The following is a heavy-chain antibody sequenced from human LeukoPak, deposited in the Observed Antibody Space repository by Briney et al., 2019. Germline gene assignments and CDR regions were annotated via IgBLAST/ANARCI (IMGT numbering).Heavy chain of an antibody. V-gene: IGHV4-39*01. CDR3: ARPSLGYCSSTSCFKHAFDI. CDR1: GGSISSSSYY. D-gene: IGHD2-2*01. J-gene: IGHJ3*02. Sequence: PSETLSLTCTVSGGSISSSSYYWGWIRQPPGKGLEWIGSIYYSGSTYYNPSLKSRVTISVDTSKNQFSLKLSSVTAADTAVYYCARPSLGYCSSTSCFKHAFDIWGQGTMVTVSS. CDR2: IYYSGST.